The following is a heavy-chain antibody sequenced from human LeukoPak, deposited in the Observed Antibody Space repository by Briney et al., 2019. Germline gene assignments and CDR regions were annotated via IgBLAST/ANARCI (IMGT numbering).Heavy chain of an antibody. CDR2: INHSGST. CDR3: ARGRYFGLYGMDV. J-gene: IGHJ6*02. D-gene: IGHD3-9*01. Sequence: SETLSLTCAVYGGSFSGYYWSWIRQPPGKGLEWIGEINHSGSTNYNPSLKSRATISVDTSKNQFSLKLSSVTAADTAVYYCARGRYFGLYGMDVWGQGTTVTVSS. V-gene: IGHV4-34*01. CDR1: GGSFSGYY.